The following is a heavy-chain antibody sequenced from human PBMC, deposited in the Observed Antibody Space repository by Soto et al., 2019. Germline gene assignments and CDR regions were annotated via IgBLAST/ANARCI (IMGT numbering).Heavy chain of an antibody. V-gene: IGHV1-18*01. Sequence: ASVKVSCKASGYTFTSYGINWVRQAPGQGLGWMGWINPSDGNRNFAQKFQGRVTMTEDTSTDTAYMDLSSLRSEDTAVYYCATAPSGVVVVAATFDYWGQGTLVTVSS. D-gene: IGHD2-15*01. CDR3: ATAPSGVVVVAATFDY. CDR1: GYTFTSYG. CDR2: INPSDGNR. J-gene: IGHJ4*02.